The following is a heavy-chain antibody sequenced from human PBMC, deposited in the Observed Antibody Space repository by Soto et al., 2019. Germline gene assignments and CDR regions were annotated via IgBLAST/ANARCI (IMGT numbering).Heavy chain of an antibody. V-gene: IGHV3-30*18. CDR1: GFTFSSYG. J-gene: IGHJ4*02. CDR3: AKSVYNWNDGFFDY. D-gene: IGHD1-1*01. CDR2: ISYDGNNK. Sequence: QVPLVESGGGVVQPGRSLRLSCAASGFTFSSYGMHWVRQAPGKGLEWVAVISYDGNNKYYADSVKGRFTISRDNSXNTLYLQMNSLRAEDTAVYYCAKSVYNWNDGFFDYWGQGTLVTVSS.